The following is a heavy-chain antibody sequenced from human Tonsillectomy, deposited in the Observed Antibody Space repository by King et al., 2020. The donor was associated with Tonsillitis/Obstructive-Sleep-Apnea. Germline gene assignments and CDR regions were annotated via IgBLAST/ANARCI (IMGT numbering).Heavy chain of an antibody. J-gene: IGHJ6*02. CDR1: GGSISSSSYY. CDR2: IYYSGST. V-gene: IGHV4-39*01. Sequence: QLQESGPGLVKPSETLSLICTVSGGSISSSSYYWGWIRQPPGKGLEWIGSIYYSGSTYYNPALKSRVTISVDMSKNQFSLKLSSVTAADTALYYCARQDDFWSGYDLDYYGMDVWGQGTTVTVSS. CDR3: ARQDDFWSGYDLDYYGMDV. D-gene: IGHD3-3*01.